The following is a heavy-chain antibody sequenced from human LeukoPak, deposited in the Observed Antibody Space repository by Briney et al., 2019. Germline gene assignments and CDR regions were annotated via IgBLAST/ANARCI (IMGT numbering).Heavy chain of an antibody. CDR1: GYSISSGYY. V-gene: IGHV4-38-2*02. Sequence: PSETLSLTCTVSGYSISSGYYWGWVRQPPGKGLEWIARIYYSGATSYKTSLKSRLTISLDASHNQFSLKLRSVTAADTAVYYCAREDDYNAWNEYSSRDYWGQGLLVTVSS. J-gene: IGHJ4*02. CDR2: IYYSGAT. CDR3: AREDDYNAWNEYSSRDY. D-gene: IGHD4-11*01.